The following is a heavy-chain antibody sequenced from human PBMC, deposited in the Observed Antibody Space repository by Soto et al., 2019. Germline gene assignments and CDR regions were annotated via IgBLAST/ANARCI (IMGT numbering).Heavy chain of an antibody. D-gene: IGHD4-17*01. CDR2: IYYSGST. V-gene: IGHV4-61*01. CDR3: ARSDYYGASGY. CDR1: GGSVSSGSSY. Sequence: KTSETLSLTCTVSGGSVSSGSSYWSWIRQPPGKGLEWIGYIYYSGSTTYNPSLRSRVTISVDTSKNQFSLKLSSVTAADTAVYYCARSDYYGASGYWGQGTLVTVSS. J-gene: IGHJ4*02.